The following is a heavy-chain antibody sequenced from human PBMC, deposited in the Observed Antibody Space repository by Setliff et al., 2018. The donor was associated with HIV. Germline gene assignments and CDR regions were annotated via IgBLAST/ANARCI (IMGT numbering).Heavy chain of an antibody. CDR2: IYYSGST. CDR3: ARQITMVRGVYQPYYYYYMDV. CDR1: GGSISSYY. V-gene: IGHV4-59*08. Sequence: SETLSLTCTVSGGSISSYYWSWIRQPPGKGLEWIGYIYYSGSTNYNPSLQSRVTISVDTSKNQFSLKLSSVTAADTAVYYCARQITMVRGVYQPYYYYYMDVWGKGTTVTVSS. D-gene: IGHD3-10*01. J-gene: IGHJ6*03.